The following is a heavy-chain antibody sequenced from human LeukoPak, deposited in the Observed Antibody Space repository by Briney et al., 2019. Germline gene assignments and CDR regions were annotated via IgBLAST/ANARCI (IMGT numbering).Heavy chain of an antibody. J-gene: IGHJ4*02. CDR3: TTYYSSDPYKFDY. Sequence: PSETLSLTCTVSGGSISSYYWSWIRQPPGKGLGWIGYIYYSGNTDYNPSLKSRVTISVDTSKNQFSLKLSSVTAADTAVYYCTTYYSSDPYKFDYWGQGTLVTVSS. CDR2: IYYSGNT. V-gene: IGHV4-59*01. D-gene: IGHD3-22*01. CDR1: GGSISSYY.